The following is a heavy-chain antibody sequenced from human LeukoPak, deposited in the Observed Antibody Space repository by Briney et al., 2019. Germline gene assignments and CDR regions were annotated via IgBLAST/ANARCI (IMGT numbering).Heavy chain of an antibody. CDR1: GGSISSSSYY. CDR3: ARLIAVAVNFDY. V-gene: IGHV4-39*01. D-gene: IGHD6-19*01. CDR2: IYYSGST. Sequence: SETLSPTCTVSGGSISSSSYYWGWIRQPPGKGLEWIGSIYYSGSTYYNPSLKSRVTISVDTSKNQFSLKLSSVTAADTAVYYCARLIAVAVNFDYWGQGTLVTVSS. J-gene: IGHJ4*02.